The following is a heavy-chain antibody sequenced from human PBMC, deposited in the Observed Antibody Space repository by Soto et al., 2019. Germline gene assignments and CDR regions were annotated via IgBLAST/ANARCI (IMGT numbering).Heavy chain of an antibody. CDR1: RFTLRNYV. J-gene: IGHJ3*02. CDR3: ATSGHCGGLRCSSFDT. Sequence: EVQLLESGGGLVQPGGSLRLSCAASRFTLRNYVVNWVRQAPGKGLEWVSTTGGSGDTYYPDSVKGRFTISRDNSKNTVYLEMITLRAEDTAVYYCATSGHCGGLRCSSFDTWGQGTVVTVSS. D-gene: IGHD2-21*01. CDR2: TGGSGDT. V-gene: IGHV3-23*01.